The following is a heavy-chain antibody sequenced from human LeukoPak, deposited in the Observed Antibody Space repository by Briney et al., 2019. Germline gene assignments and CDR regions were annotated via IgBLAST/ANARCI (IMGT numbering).Heavy chain of an antibody. CDR3: AREGGGTLSY. J-gene: IGHJ4*02. Sequence: SETLSLTCTVSGGSISSGSYYWSWIRQPAGKGLEWIGRIYTSGSTNYNPSLKSRVTISVDTSKNQFSLKLSSVTAADTAVYYCAREGGGTLSYWGQGTLVTVSS. D-gene: IGHD3-16*01. CDR1: GGSISSGSYY. V-gene: IGHV4-61*02. CDR2: IYTSGST.